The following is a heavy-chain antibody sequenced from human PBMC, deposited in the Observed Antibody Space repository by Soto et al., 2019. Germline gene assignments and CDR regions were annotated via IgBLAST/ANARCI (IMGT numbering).Heavy chain of an antibody. CDR3: ARAGPPPSLFDY. D-gene: IGHD1-1*01. Sequence: QVQLQQWGAGLLKPSETLSLTYAVYGGSFSGYYWSWIRQPPGKGLEWIGEINHSGSTNYNPSLKSRVTISVDTSKNQFSLKLSSVTAADTAVYYCARAGPPPSLFDYWGQGTLVTVSS. V-gene: IGHV4-34*01. CDR2: INHSGST. CDR1: GGSFSGYY. J-gene: IGHJ4*02.